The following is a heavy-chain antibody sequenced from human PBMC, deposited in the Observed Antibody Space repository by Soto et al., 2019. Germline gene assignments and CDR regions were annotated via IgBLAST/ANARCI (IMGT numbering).Heavy chain of an antibody. Sequence: TLSLTCNVSGGSMSKYYWSWIRQPAGKGLEWIGRVYTSGSTNYNPSLKSRVTMSIDTSNNHFSLKLNSVTAADTAVYYCARTVGAAYYFDFWGQGTLVTVSS. CDR1: GGSMSKYY. CDR2: VYTSGST. J-gene: IGHJ4*02. CDR3: ARTVGAAYYFDF. V-gene: IGHV4-4*07. D-gene: IGHD1-26*01.